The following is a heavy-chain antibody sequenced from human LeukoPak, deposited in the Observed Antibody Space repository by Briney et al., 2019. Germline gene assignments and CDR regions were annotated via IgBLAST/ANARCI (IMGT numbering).Heavy chain of an antibody. CDR2: MCYSGAT. J-gene: IGHJ4*02. CDR3: VKDRGNHTTDY. Sequence: SETLSLTCTVSGDSISSNNCFWGWIRQPPGKGLEWIGSMCYSGATYYNPPLKSRVTMSVDTSKKQFSLKLSSVTAADTAVYYCVKDRGNHTTDYWGQGTLVTVSS. V-gene: IGHV4-39*07. D-gene: IGHD1-14*01. CDR1: GDSISSNNCF.